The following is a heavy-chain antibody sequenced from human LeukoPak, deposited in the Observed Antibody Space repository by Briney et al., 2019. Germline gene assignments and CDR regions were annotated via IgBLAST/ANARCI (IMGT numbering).Heavy chain of an antibody. D-gene: IGHD3-16*01. J-gene: IGHJ4*02. V-gene: IGHV3-73*01. CDR1: GFTFSGSA. Sequence: GGSLRLSCAASGFTFSGSALHWVRQASGKGLEWVGRIRSKANSYATAYAASVKGRFTISRDDSKNTAYLQMNSLKTEDTAVYYCTIGGSSDYWGQGTLVTVSS. CDR3: TIGGSSDY. CDR2: IRSKANSYAT.